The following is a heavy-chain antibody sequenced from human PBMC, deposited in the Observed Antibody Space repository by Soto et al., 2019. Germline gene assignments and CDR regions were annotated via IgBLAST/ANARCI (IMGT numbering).Heavy chain of an antibody. D-gene: IGHD3-22*01. CDR3: ARGYYYYDSSGYYSSQFDY. V-gene: IGHV1-69*13. Sequence: SLKVSCKASGGTFSSYAISWVRQAPGQGLEWMGGIIPIFGTANYAQKFQGRVTITADESTSAAYMELSSLRSEDTAVYYCARGYYYYDSSGYYSSQFDYWGQGTLVTVSS. CDR1: GGTFSSYA. CDR2: IIPIFGTA. J-gene: IGHJ4*02.